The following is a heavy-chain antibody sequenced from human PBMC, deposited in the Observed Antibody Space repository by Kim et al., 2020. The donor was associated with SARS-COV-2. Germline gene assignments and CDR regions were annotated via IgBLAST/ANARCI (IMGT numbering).Heavy chain of an antibody. Sequence: LQGRVTMTTDTSTSTAYMELRSLRSDDTAVYYCARAYSRGEPTVEYYFDYWGQGTLVTVSS. D-gene: IGHD4-17*01. J-gene: IGHJ4*02. CDR3: ARAYSRGEPTVEYYFDY. V-gene: IGHV1-18*01.